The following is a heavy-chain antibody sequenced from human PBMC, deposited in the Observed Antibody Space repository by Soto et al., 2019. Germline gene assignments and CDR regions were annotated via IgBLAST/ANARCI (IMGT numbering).Heavy chain of an antibody. V-gene: IGHV1-2*04. CDR3: ARGSPLGRGYSYYYYGMDV. Sequence: ASVKVSCKASGYTFTGYYMHWVRQAPGQGLEWMGLINPNSGGTNYAQKFQGWVTMTRDTSISTAYMELSRLRSDDTAVYYCARGSPLGRGYSYYYYGMDVWGQGTTVTVSS. J-gene: IGHJ6*02. D-gene: IGHD1-26*01. CDR1: GYTFTGYY. CDR2: INPNSGGT.